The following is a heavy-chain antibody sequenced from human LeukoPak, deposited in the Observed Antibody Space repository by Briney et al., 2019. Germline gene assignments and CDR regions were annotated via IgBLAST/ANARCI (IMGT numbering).Heavy chain of an antibody. Sequence: PGRSLRLSCAASGFTFSSYGMHWVRQAPGKGLEWVAVIWYDGSNKYYADSVKGRFTISRDNSKNTLYLQMNSLRAEDTAVYYCVKDIGFLEWLFDYWGQGTLVTVSS. D-gene: IGHD3-3*01. CDR1: GFTFSSYG. CDR2: IWYDGSNK. V-gene: IGHV3-33*06. CDR3: VKDIGFLEWLFDY. J-gene: IGHJ4*02.